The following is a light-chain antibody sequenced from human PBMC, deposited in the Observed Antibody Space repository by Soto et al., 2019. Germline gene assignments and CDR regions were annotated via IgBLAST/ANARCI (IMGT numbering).Light chain of an antibody. CDR1: QSISSW. V-gene: IGKV1-5*01. CDR2: DAS. J-gene: IGKJ1*01. CDR3: QYYNSYSEA. Sequence: DIQMTQSPSTLSASVGDRVTITCRASQSISSWLAWYQQKPGKAPKLLIYDASSLESGVPSRFSGSGSGTEFTLTISSLQPDDFATYYCQYYNSYSEAFGQGTKVDI.